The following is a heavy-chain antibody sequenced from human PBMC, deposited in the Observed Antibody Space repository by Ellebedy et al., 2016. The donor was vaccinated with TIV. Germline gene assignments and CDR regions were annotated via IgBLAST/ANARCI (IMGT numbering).Heavy chain of an antibody. J-gene: IGHJ4*02. CDR2: INPNSGGT. CDR1: GYTFTGYY. Sequence: ASVKVSCKASGYTFTGYYMHWVRQAPGQGLEWMGWINPNSGGTNYAQKFQGRVTITRDTSISTAYMELSRLRSDDTAVYYCARDYSSSTDFDYWGQGTLVTVSS. V-gene: IGHV1-2*02. CDR3: ARDYSSSTDFDY. D-gene: IGHD6-6*01.